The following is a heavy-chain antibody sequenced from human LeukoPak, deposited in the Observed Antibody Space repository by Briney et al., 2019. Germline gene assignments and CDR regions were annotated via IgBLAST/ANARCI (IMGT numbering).Heavy chain of an antibody. J-gene: IGHJ4*02. CDR3: ARGGTGTTASFDY. Sequence: SETLSLTCTVSGGSISSGGYYWSWIRQHPGKGLEWIGYIYYSGSTYCNPSLKSRVTISVDTSKNQFSLKLSSVTAADTAVYYCARGGTGTTASFDYWGQGTLVTVSS. CDR1: GGSISSGGYY. CDR2: IYYSGST. V-gene: IGHV4-31*03. D-gene: IGHD1-1*01.